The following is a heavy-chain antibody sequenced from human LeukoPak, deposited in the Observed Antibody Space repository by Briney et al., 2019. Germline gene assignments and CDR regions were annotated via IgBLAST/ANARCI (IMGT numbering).Heavy chain of an antibody. CDR2: ISVYNGTT. D-gene: IGHD3-10*01. Sequence: ASVKVSCKASGYSFTGYYLDWVRQAPGQGLEWMGWISVYNGTTNYAQKLQGRLTLTTDTSTSSAYMELRSLRSDDTAMYYCARDRSGPFDSWGQGTLVTVSS. V-gene: IGHV1-18*04. J-gene: IGHJ4*02. CDR1: GYSFTGYY. CDR3: ARDRSGPFDS.